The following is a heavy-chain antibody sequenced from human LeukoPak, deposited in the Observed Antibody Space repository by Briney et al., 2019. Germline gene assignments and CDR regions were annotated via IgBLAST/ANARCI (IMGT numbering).Heavy chain of an antibody. CDR2: ISSGSSAI. CDR3: ARGEYNYYDSSAYYYYFDC. J-gene: IGHJ4*02. V-gene: IGHV3-21*04. Sequence: GGSLRPSCEASGFTFTTYSMTWVRQAPGKGLEWVSIISSGSSAIFSADALKGRFTISRDDAKNLLYLDMNSLRAEDTALYYCARGEYNYYDSSAYYYYFDCWGQGTLVTVSS. D-gene: IGHD3-22*01. CDR1: GFTFTTYS.